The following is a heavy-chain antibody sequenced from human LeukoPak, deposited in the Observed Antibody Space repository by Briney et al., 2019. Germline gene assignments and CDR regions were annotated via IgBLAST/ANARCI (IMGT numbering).Heavy chain of an antibody. CDR1: GGSISSGGYY. CDR2: IYHSGST. J-gene: IGHJ4*02. CDR3: ARVVYGDSSKDFDY. D-gene: IGHD4-17*01. V-gene: IGHV4-30-2*01. Sequence: SSETLSLTCTVSGGSISSGGYYWSWIRQPPGKGLEWIGYIYHSGSTYYNPSLKSRVTISVDRSKNQFSLKLSSVTAADTAVYYCARVVYGDSSKDFDYWGQGTLVTVSS.